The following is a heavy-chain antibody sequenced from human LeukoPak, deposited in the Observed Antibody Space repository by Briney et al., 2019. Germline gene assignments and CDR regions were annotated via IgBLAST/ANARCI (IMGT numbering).Heavy chain of an antibody. Sequence: PGGSLRLSCAASGYTFDDYAMHWVRQAPGKGLEWVSGISWNSGSIGYADSVKGRFTISRDNAKNSLYLQMNSLRAEGTALYYCAKDMSLDDDYGYYYYGMDVWGQGTTVTVSS. CDR3: AKDMSLDDDYGYYYYGMDV. V-gene: IGHV3-9*01. J-gene: IGHJ6*02. CDR1: GYTFDDYA. CDR2: ISWNSGSI. D-gene: IGHD4/OR15-4a*01.